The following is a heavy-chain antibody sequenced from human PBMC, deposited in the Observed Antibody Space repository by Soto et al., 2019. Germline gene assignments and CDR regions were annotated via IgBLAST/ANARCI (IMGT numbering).Heavy chain of an antibody. V-gene: IGHV4-59*08. CDR3: ARQGYYDLLSGYYLFDY. J-gene: IGHJ4*02. D-gene: IGHD3-3*01. CDR1: GGSTDSLY. Sequence: QVQLQESGPGLVKPSETLFVTCTVSGGSTDSLYWSWVRQPPGKGLEWIGYVSYSGSTTYNPSLKSRVIVSIDTSKTQFSRKLTSVTAADTAVYYCARQGYYDLLSGYYLFDYWGQGILVTVSS. CDR2: VSYSGST.